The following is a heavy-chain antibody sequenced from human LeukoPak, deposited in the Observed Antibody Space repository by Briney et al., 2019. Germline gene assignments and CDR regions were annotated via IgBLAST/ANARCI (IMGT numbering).Heavy chain of an antibody. CDR2: IRYDGSNK. CDR3: AKDLLSGYSFGAPPGF. CDR1: GFTFSNYG. J-gene: IGHJ4*02. Sequence: PGGSLRLSCAASGFTFSNYGMHWVRQAPGKGLEWVAFIRYDGSNKYYVDSVKGRFTISRDNSENTLYLQMNSLRTEDTSVYYCAKDLLSGYSFGAPPGFWGQGTLVTVPS. D-gene: IGHD5-18*01. V-gene: IGHV3-30*02.